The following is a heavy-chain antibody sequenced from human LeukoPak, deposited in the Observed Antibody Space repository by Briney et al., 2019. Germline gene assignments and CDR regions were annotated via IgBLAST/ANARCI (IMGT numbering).Heavy chain of an antibody. D-gene: IGHD1-26*01. CDR2: TSDSGGST. CDR3: ARELGATIDY. Sequence: GGSLRLSCAASGFTFSSYAMSWARQAPGKGLESVSGTSDSGGSTYYADSVKGRFTISRDNSKNTLYLQMNSLRADDTAVYYCARELGATIDYWGQGTLVTVSS. V-gene: IGHV3-23*01. J-gene: IGHJ4*02. CDR1: GFTFSSYA.